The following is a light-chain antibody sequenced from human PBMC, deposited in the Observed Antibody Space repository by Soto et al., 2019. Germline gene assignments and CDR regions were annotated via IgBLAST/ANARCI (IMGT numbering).Light chain of an antibody. CDR3: QQFHSASRT. J-gene: IGKJ1*01. CDR2: TAS. V-gene: IGKV1-5*03. CDR1: QSISSR. Sequence: DIQMTQSPSTLSASVGDRVTITCRASQSISSRLSWYHQKPGKAPKLLIYTASSSESGVPSRFSGSGSGIKFTLTISSLQPADFATYYCQQFHSASRTFGQGTKVEIK.